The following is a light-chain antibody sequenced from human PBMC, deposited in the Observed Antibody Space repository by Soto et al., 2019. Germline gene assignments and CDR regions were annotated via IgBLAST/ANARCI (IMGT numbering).Light chain of an antibody. V-gene: IGKV1-39*01. CDR1: QSISSY. CDR2: AAS. J-gene: IGKJ2*01. Sequence: DIQMTQSPSSLSASVGDRVTITCRASQSISSYLNWYQQKPGKAPKLLIYAASSLQSGVPSRFSCSGSWTDFTLTISSLQPEDFATYYCQQSYSTPPFFGQGTKLEIK. CDR3: QQSYSTPPF.